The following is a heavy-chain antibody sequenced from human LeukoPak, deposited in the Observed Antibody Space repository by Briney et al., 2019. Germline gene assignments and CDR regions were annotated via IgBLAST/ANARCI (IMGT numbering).Heavy chain of an antibody. D-gene: IGHD6-13*01. CDR1: GFTFDDYA. V-gene: IGHV3-43*02. J-gene: IGHJ6*03. CDR3: AKAGAAAGPYYYYYYYMDV. Sequence: GGSLRLSCAASGFTFDDYAMHWVRQAPGKGLEWVSLISGDGGGTYYADSVKGRFTISRDNSKNSLYLQMNSLRTEDTALYYCAKAGAAAGPYYYYYYYMDVWGKGTTVTVSS. CDR2: ISGDGGGT.